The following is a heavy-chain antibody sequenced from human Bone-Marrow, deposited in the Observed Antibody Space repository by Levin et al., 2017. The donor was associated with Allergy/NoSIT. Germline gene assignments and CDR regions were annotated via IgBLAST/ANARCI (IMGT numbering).Heavy chain of an antibody. Sequence: PVASVKVSCKASGYTFTDYYMHWVRQAPGQGLEWMGWINCNSDKTKYAQEFQGRITMTRDTSITTAYMELSRLTSDDTAVYFCARGSKTGDERFPFGYWGQGILVTVSS. V-gene: IGHV1-2*02. CDR3: ARGSKTGDERFPFGY. J-gene: IGHJ4*02. CDR2: INCNSDKT. D-gene: IGHD2-21*02. CDR1: GYTFTDYY.